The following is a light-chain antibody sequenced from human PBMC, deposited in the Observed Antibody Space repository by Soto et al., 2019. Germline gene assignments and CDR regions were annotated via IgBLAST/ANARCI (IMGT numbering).Light chain of an antibody. V-gene: IGKV3-15*01. CDR2: DTS. Sequence: EVVMRQSPATLSVSPGEGATLSCRASQGIGDTLAWYQHKPGQTPRLLIYDTSTRATGVPTRFSGSRSGAEFTLPINSLQSEDLAVYYCQPYNNWPLTFGGGTKVDIK. CDR1: QGIGDT. J-gene: IGKJ4*01. CDR3: QPYNNWPLT.